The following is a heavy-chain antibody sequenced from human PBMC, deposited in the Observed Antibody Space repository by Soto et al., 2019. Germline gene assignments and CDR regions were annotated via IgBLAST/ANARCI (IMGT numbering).Heavy chain of an antibody. CDR1: GFTFSSYA. CDR2: ISYDGSNK. V-gene: IGHV3-30-3*01. Sequence: GGSLRLSWSPSGFTFSSYAMHWVRQAPGKGLEGVAVISYDGSNKYYADSVKGRFSISRDNAKNTLYLQMNSLRAEDTAVYYCANIVVAPAALPLDVWGQGNTVTGSS. J-gene: IGHJ6*02. D-gene: IGHD2-2*01. CDR3: ANIVVAPAALPLDV.